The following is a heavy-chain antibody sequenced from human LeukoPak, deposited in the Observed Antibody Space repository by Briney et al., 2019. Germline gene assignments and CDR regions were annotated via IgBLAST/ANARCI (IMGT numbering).Heavy chain of an antibody. Sequence: SETLSLTCTVSGGSIRSYYRSWIRQPPGKGLEGIGYIYYSGSTNYNPSLKTRVTITVDTSRNQFSLTMTSVPAANTAVHYCARGVRYYYYMDVWGKGTTVTVSS. J-gene: IGHJ6*03. CDR2: IYYSGST. CDR3: ARGVRYYYYMDV. CDR1: GGSIRSYY. V-gene: IGHV4-59*01.